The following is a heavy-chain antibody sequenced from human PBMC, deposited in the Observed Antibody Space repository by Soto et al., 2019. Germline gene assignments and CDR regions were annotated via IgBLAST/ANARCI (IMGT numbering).Heavy chain of an antibody. CDR2: IYYSGST. V-gene: IGHV4-59*06. CDR3: ANGYDTDYFDY. Sequence: PSETLSLTCTVSGGSISSYYWSWIRQHPGKGLEWIGYIYYSGSTNYNPSLKSRVTISVDTSKNQFSLKLSSVTAADTAVYYCANGYDTDYFDYWGQRTLVTVSS. J-gene: IGHJ4*02. D-gene: IGHD5-12*01. CDR1: GGSISSYY.